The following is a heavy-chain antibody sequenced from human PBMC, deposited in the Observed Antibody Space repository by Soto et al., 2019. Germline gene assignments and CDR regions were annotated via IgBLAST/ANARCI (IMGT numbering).Heavy chain of an antibody. CDR3: AKQQLTVTHGGGFDY. CDR2: ISWNSGSI. CDR1: GFTFDDYA. D-gene: IGHD4-17*01. J-gene: IGHJ4*02. Sequence: EVQLVESGGGLVQPGRSLRLSCAASGFTFDDYAMHWVRQAPGKGLEWVSGISWNSGSIGYADSVRGRFTISRDNAKNSLYLQMNSLRAEDTALYYCAKQQLTVTHGGGFDYWGQGTLVTVSS. V-gene: IGHV3-9*01.